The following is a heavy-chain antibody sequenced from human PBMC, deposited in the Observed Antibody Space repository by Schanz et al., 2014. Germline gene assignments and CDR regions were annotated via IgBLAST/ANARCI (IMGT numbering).Heavy chain of an antibody. CDR2: ISGSGGST. CDR3: AKDAENTAMITDYFDY. Sequence: EVQLLESGGGLVQPGGSLRLSCASSGFSFTTYAMSWVRQAPGKGLEWVSAISGSGGSTYYADSVKGRFTISRDDAKNSMYLQMNGLRVEDTAVYYCAKDAENTAMITDYFDYWGQGTLVTVSS. V-gene: IGHV3-23*01. J-gene: IGHJ4*02. CDR1: GFSFTTYA. D-gene: IGHD5-18*01.